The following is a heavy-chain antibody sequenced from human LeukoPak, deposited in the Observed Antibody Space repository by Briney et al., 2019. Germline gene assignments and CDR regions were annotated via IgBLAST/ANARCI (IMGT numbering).Heavy chain of an antibody. J-gene: IGHJ4*02. Sequence: SETLSLTCTVSGVSISSYFWSWIRQPPGKGLEWIGYIYHSGSTSYNPSLKSRVSISLDTSKTQFSLKLSSVTAADTALYYCARYQTGTMFAVWGQGTLVTISS. D-gene: IGHD1/OR15-1a*01. CDR3: ARYQTGTMFAV. CDR1: GVSISSYF. CDR2: IYHSGST. V-gene: IGHV4-59*01.